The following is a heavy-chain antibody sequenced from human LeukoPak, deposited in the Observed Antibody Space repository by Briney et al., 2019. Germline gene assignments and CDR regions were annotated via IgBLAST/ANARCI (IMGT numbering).Heavy chain of an antibody. CDR1: GGPISSYY. J-gene: IGHJ4*02. D-gene: IGHD2-15*01. V-gene: IGHV4-59*01. Sequence: PSETLSLTCTVSGGPISSYYWSWIRQPPGKGLEWIGYIYYSGSTNYNPSLKSRVTISVDTSKNQFSLKLSSVTAADTAVYYCARGGGYCSGGSCYNFYYWGQGTLVTVSS. CDR3: ARGGGYCSGGSCYNFYY. CDR2: IYYSGST.